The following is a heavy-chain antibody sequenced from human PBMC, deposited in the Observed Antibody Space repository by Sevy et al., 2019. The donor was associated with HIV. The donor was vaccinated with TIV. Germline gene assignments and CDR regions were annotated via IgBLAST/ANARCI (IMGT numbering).Heavy chain of an antibody. J-gene: IGHJ4*02. V-gene: IGHV3-21*01. D-gene: IGHD2-2*01. Sequence: GGSLRLSCAASGFTFSSYSMNWVRQAPGKGLEWVSSISSSSSYIYYADSVKGRFTISRDNAKNSLYLQMNSLRAEDTALYYCARDGHCSSTSCSNGFDYWGQGTLVTVSS. CDR2: ISSSSSYI. CDR1: GFTFSSYS. CDR3: ARDGHCSSTSCSNGFDY.